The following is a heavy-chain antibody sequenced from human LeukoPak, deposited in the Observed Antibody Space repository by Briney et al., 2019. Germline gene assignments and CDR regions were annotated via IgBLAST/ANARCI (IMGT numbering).Heavy chain of an antibody. V-gene: IGHV4-34*01. CDR1: GGSFSGYY. J-gene: IGHJ6*03. D-gene: IGHD7-27*01. Sequence: SETLSLTCAVYGGSFSGYYWSWTRQPPGKGLEWIGEINHSGSTNYNPSLKSRVTISVDTSKNQFSLKLSSVTAADTAVYYCARGRGSQLGYYYYYYMDVWGKGTTVTVSS. CDR2: INHSGST. CDR3: ARGRGSQLGYYYYYYMDV.